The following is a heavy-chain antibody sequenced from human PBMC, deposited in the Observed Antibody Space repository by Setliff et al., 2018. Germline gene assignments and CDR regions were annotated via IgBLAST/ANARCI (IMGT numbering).Heavy chain of an antibody. CDR3: ARGIYYFDIMGDP. J-gene: IGHJ5*02. CDR2: IRPHNGNT. D-gene: IGHD3-22*01. Sequence: ASVNVSCKASGYTFTNYGITWVRQAPGQGLEWMGWIRPHNGNTAYAQKFQDRVILTTDTSTTTVYMELRSLRSDDTAVYYCARGIYYFDIMGDPWGQGTLVTVS. CDR1: GYTFTNYG. V-gene: IGHV1-18*01.